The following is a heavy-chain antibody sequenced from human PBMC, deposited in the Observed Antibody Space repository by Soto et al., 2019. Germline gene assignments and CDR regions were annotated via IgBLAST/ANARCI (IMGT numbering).Heavy chain of an antibody. J-gene: IGHJ6*03. D-gene: IGHD3-10*01. CDR1: GYTFTSYA. CDR2: INAGNGNT. Sequence: ASVKVSCKASGYTFTSYAMHWLRQAPGQRLEWMGWINAGNGNTKYSQKFQGRVTITRDTSASTAYMELSSLRSEDTAVYYCARDRITMVRGVIKYYYYYMDVWGKGTTVTVSS. CDR3: ARDRITMVRGVIKYYYYYMDV. V-gene: IGHV1-3*01.